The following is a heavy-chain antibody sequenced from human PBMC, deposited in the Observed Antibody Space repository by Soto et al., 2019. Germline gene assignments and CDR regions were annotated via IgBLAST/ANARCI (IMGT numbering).Heavy chain of an antibody. J-gene: IGHJ4*02. D-gene: IGHD3-16*01. CDR3: FFPLDRLGTGPLEYYFDY. CDR1: GFTFSSYS. CDR2: ISSSSSTI. V-gene: IGHV3-48*02. Sequence: EVQLVESGGGLVQPGGSLRLSCAASGFTFSSYSMNWVRQAPGKGLEWVSYISSSSSTIYYADSVKGRFTISRDNAKNSLYLQMNSLRDEDTAVYYRFFPLDRLGTGPLEYYFDYWGQGTLVTVSS.